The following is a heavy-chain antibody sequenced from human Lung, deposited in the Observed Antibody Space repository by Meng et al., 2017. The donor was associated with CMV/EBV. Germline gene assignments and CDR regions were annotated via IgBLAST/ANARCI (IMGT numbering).Heavy chain of an antibody. V-gene: IGHV4-59*01. CDR3: ARDGSLVRLDV. CDR1: GGSISSYY. D-gene: IGHD1-26*01. CDR2: IYYSGST. Sequence: SXTLSLXCTVSGGSISSYYWSWIRQPPGKGLEWIGYIYYSGSTNYNPSLKSRVTISVDTSKNQFSLKLSSVTAADTAVYYCARDGSLVRLDVWGQGTPVHGAS. J-gene: IGHJ6*01.